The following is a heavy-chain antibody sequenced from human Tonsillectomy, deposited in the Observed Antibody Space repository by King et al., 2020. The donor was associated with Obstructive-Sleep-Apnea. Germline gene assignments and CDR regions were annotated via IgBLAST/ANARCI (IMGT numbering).Heavy chain of an antibody. J-gene: IGHJ6*02. CDR3: ARFYLESHYYYYGMDV. D-gene: IGHD3-3*01. CDR2: ISSSSSTI. CDR1: GFTFSSYS. Sequence: VQLVESGGGLVQPGGSLRLSCAASGFTFSSYSMNWVRQAPGKGLEWVSYISSSSSTIYYADSVKGRFTISRDNAKNSLYLQMNSLRAEDTAVYYCARFYLESHYYYYGMDVWGQGTTVTVSS. V-gene: IGHV3-48*04.